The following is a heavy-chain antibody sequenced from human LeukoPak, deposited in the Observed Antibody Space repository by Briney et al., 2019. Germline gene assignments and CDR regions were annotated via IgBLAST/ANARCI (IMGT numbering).Heavy chain of an antibody. CDR2: INHDGSGT. CDR3: AKSRRRYCSSTSCYESVFYYYYYYMDV. V-gene: IGHV3-74*01. CDR1: GFTFTTFW. D-gene: IGHD2-2*01. J-gene: IGHJ6*03. Sequence: GGSLRLSCATSGFTFTTFWMHWVRQAPGKGLVWVSRINHDGSGTNYADSVKGRFTISRDNAKNTVYLQMNSLRAEDTAVYYCAKSRRRYCSSTSCYESVFYYYYYYMDVWGKGTTVTISS.